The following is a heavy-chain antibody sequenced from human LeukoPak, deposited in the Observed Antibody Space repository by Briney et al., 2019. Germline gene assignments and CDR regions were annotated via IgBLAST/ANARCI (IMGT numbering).Heavy chain of an antibody. CDR1: PGSISTYY. Sequence: SETLSLTCTVSPGSISTYYWHWIRQPPGKGLEWIGHIYHSGSSNYNPSLKSRVTISLDTSKNQFSLKLSSVTAADTAVYYCATVASAEYFQHWGQGTLVTVSS. V-gene: IGHV4-59*01. CDR2: IYHSGSS. J-gene: IGHJ1*01. CDR3: ATVASAEYFQH.